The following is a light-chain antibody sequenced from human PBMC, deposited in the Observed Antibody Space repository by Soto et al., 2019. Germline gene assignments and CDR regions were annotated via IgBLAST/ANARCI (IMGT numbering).Light chain of an antibody. Sequence: EIVMTQSPATLSVSPGERATLSCRASQSVSSNLAWYQQKPGQAPRLLIYGASTRATGIPDRFRGSGSGTEFTITISSLQSEDFEVYYCQQYNNCPRTFGQGTNVDLK. CDR2: GAS. CDR1: QSVSSN. V-gene: IGKV3-15*01. CDR3: QQYNNCPRT. J-gene: IGKJ1*01.